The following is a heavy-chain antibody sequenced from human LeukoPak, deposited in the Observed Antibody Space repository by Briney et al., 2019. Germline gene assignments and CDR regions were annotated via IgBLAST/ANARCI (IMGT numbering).Heavy chain of an antibody. CDR1: GFTISGYA. V-gene: IGHV3-33*01. J-gene: IGHJ5*01. CDR2: IWYDGSDK. D-gene: IGHD3-10*01. CDR3: ARGSQYYSASGRDDLFDH. Sequence: GRSLTLTCAASGFTISGYAMHWVRQAPGKGLEWAALIWYDGSDKYYADSVKGRFTISRDNSKNTLYLQMNSLRGEDTAVYYCARGSQYYSASGRDDLFDHWGQGTLVTVSS.